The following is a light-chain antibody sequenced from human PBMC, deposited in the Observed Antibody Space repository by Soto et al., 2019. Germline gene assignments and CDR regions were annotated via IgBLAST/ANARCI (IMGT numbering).Light chain of an antibody. CDR1: QSVSSSY. CDR2: GAS. J-gene: IGKJ1*01. CDR3: QQYGSSPWT. V-gene: IGKV3-20*01. Sequence: EIVLTQSPGTLSLSPGERATLSCRASQSVSSSYLDWYQQKPGQAPRLLIYGASSRATGIPDRFSGSGSGTDLILTISRLEPEDFAVYYCQQYGSSPWTFGQGTKVEIK.